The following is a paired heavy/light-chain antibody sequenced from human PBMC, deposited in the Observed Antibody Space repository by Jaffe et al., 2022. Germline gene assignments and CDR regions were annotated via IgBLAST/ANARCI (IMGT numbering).Light chain of an antibody. J-gene: IGLJ2*01. CDR2: EVS. CDR1: SSDVGGYKY. CDR3: SSYTGSSTLEVV. Sequence: QSALTQPASVSGSPGQPITISCTGTSSDVGGYKYVSWFQRHPGKAPKLIIYEVSNRPSGVSNRFSGSKSGNTASLTISGLQAEDEADYYCSSYTGSSTLEVVFGGGTKLTVL. V-gene: IGLV2-14*01.
Heavy chain of an antibody. J-gene: IGHJ4*02. CDR1: GYTFTEFH. D-gene: IGHD2-15*01. V-gene: IGHV1-46*01. CDR3: ARDIGGADFADY. CDR2: IYTSGISP. Sequence: QVQMVQSGAEVKEPGASVKVSCKASGYTFTEFHIHWVRQAPGQGLEWMGIIYTSGISPKYSQKFQGRVTMTSDTSTSTVNMELSSLTSEDTAVYYCARDIGGADFADYWGQGTLVTVSS.